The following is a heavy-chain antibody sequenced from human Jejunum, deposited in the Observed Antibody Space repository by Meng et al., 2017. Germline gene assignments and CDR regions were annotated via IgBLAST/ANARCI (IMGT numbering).Heavy chain of an antibody. J-gene: IGHJ4*02. Sequence: QVQLQESGPGLVKPSQTLSLACILSGDSVTSGSYHWSWIRQPPGKGLEWIGYIHHSGITYYNPSLRSRLLISIDTSKRRLSLTLNSVTAADTALYYCATIQSSPHFFNYWGQGTLVTVSS. CDR3: ATIQSSPHFFNY. CDR1: GDSVTSGSYH. V-gene: IGHV4-30-4*01. D-gene: IGHD6-6*01. CDR2: IHHSGIT.